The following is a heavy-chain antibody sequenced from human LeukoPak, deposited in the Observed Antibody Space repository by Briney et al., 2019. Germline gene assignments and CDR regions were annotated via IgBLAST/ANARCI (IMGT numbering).Heavy chain of an antibody. D-gene: IGHD3-22*01. V-gene: IGHV3-48*03. CDR2: ISSSGSTI. CDR1: GFTFSSYE. J-gene: IGHJ5*02. Sequence: GGSLRLSCAASGFTFSSYEMNWVRQAPGKGLEWVSYISSSGSTIYYADSVKGRFTISRDNANNSLYLQMNSLRADDTAVYYCARDRGYYYDSSAFDPWGQGTLVTVSS. CDR3: ARDRGYYYDSSAFDP.